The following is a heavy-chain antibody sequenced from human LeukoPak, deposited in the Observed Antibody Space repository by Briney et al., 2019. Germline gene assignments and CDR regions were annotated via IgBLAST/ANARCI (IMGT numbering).Heavy chain of an antibody. D-gene: IGHD4-23*01. CDR3: ARDGYGGNSYFDY. V-gene: IGHV3-53*01. Sequence: GGSLRLSCAASGITVSSNYMSWVRQAPGKGLEWVSVIYSGGSTYYADSVKGRFTISRDNSKNTLYLQMNSLRAEDTAVYYCARDGYGGNSYFDYWGQGTLVTVSS. CDR2: IYSGGST. CDR1: GITVSSNY. J-gene: IGHJ4*02.